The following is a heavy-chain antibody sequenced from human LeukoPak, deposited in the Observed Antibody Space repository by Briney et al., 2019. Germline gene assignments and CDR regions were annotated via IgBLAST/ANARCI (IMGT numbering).Heavy chain of an antibody. CDR2: IYHSGST. Sequence: SETLSLTCTVSGYSISSGYYWGWIRQPPGKGLEWIGSIYHSGSTYYNPSLKSRVTISVDTSKNQFSLKLSSVTAADTAVYYCARVGYSGYDYPGRGWFDPWGQGTLVTVSS. CDR1: GYSISSGYY. J-gene: IGHJ5*02. D-gene: IGHD5-12*01. V-gene: IGHV4-38-2*02. CDR3: ARVGYSGYDYPGRGWFDP.